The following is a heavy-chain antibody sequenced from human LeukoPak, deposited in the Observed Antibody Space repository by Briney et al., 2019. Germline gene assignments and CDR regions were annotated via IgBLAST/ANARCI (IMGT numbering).Heavy chain of an antibody. CDR1: GFTFSNYG. V-gene: IGHV3-30*18. CDR3: AKEGTAQISTWYDY. CDR2: VSYEGKSQ. J-gene: IGHJ4*02. Sequence: GGSLRLSCATSGFTFSNYGMHWVRQAPGKGLEWVAVVSYEGKSQYYADSVRGRFTISRDNSKNTLHLQMNSLRGEDAAVYYCAKEGTAQISTWYDYWGQGTLVTVSS. D-gene: IGHD6-13*01.